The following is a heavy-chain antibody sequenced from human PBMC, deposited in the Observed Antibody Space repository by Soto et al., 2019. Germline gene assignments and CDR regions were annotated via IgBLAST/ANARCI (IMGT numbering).Heavy chain of an antibody. V-gene: IGHV3-21*01. CDR1: GFTFSSYS. CDR3: ARDGGEYSSSSSAFDI. Sequence: EVQLVESGGGLVKPGGSLRLSCAASGFTFSSYSMNWVRQAPGKGLEWVSSISSSSSYIYYADSVKGRFTISRDNDKNSLYLQMNGLRAEDTAVYYCARDGGEYSSSSSAFDIWGQGKMVTVSS. D-gene: IGHD6-6*01. J-gene: IGHJ3*02. CDR2: ISSSSSYI.